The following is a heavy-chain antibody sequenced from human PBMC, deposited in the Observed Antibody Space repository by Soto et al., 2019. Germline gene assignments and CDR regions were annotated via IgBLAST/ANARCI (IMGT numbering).Heavy chain of an antibody. CDR2: IGRKTDGGPT. J-gene: IGHJ4*02. CDR1: GFTFSDAR. CDR3: TTDWVGSIFSDY. D-gene: IGHD3-9*01. V-gene: IGHV3-15*04. Sequence: VGSLRLSCAVSGFTFSDARLIWVRQAPGKGLEWVGRIGRKTDGGPTDYGAHVKGRFTVSRDDSKNMLSLQMNSLGTEDTAVYYCTTDWVGSIFSDYWGQGTLVTVSS.